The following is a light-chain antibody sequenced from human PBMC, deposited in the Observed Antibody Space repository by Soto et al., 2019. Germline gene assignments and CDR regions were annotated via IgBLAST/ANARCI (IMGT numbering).Light chain of an antibody. CDR2: QVT. Sequence: QSALTQPASVSGSSGQPITISSTGTRSAVGGHNYFSWSQQYQGKAPKLLIYQVTNRPSGVSNRFSGSKSGNTASLTISGLQAEDEADYYCSSYTSSRIWVFGGGTKLTVL. CDR3: SSYTSSRIWV. CDR1: RSAVGGHNY. V-gene: IGLV2-14*01. J-gene: IGLJ3*02.